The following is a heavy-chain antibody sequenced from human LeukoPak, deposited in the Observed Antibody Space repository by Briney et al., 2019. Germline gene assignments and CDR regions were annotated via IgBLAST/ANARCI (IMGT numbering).Heavy chain of an antibody. Sequence: GGSLRLSCAASGFTFSSYAMSWVRQAPGKGLEWVSTISGSGGNTYYADSVKGRFTISRDNSKNTLYLQMNSLRAEDTAVYYCARGPAGDYGLDDAFDIWGQGTMVTVSS. CDR1: GFTFSSYA. J-gene: IGHJ3*02. CDR3: ARGPAGDYGLDDAFDI. D-gene: IGHD4-17*01. V-gene: IGHV3-23*01. CDR2: ISGSGGNT.